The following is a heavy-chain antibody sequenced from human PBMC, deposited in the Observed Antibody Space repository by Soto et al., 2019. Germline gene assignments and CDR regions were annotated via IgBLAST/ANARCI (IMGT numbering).Heavy chain of an antibody. Sequence: EVQLLESGGGLVQPGGSLRLSCAASGFTFRRYAMSCFRQAPGMGLEWVSHITPNGGATDYADSVKGRFTISRDDSKNTLYLQMNSLRAEDTAVYYCAKGRLLLDYWFEGALVTVSS. CDR2: ITPNGGAT. CDR3: AKGRLLLDY. V-gene: IGHV3-23*01. CDR1: GFTFRRYA. D-gene: IGHD2-21*02. J-gene: IGHJ4*02.